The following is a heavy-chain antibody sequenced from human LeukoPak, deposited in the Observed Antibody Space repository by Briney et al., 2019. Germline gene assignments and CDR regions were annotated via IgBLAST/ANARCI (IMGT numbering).Heavy chain of an antibody. V-gene: IGHV4-34*01. Sequence: SETLSLTCAVYGGSFSGYYWSWIRQPPGKGLEWIGEINHSGSTNYNPSLKSRVTISADTSKNQFSLKLSSVTAADTAVYYCARGGWKPYYDILTGYFRAFDHWGQGTLVTVSS. CDR1: GGSFSGYY. CDR3: ARGGWKPYYDILTGYFRAFDH. CDR2: INHSGST. D-gene: IGHD3-9*01. J-gene: IGHJ4*02.